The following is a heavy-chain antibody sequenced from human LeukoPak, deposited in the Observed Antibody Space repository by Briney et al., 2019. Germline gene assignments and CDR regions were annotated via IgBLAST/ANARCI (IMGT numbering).Heavy chain of an antibody. Sequence: ASVKVSCKASGYTFTGYYVHWVRQAPGQGLEWMGWINPNSGGTNYAQKFQGRVTMTRDTSISTAYMELSRLRSDDTAVYYCARVQFELPYFDYWGQGTLVTVSS. J-gene: IGHJ4*02. CDR3: ARVQFELPYFDY. CDR1: GYTFTGYY. V-gene: IGHV1-2*02. D-gene: IGHD2-15*01. CDR2: INPNSGGT.